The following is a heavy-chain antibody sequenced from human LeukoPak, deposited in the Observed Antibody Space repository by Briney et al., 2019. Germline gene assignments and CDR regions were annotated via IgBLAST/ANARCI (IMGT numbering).Heavy chain of an antibody. CDR3: TTPLTGYSSSRGDY. CDR1: GFTFRNTW. D-gene: IGHD6-13*01. J-gene: IGHJ4*02. CDR2: IKTKADGGPT. Sequence: PGGSLRLSCAASGFTFRNTWMNWARQAPGKGLEWVGQIKTKADGGPTDYATPVKGRFTISTDESKNTLYLQMNSLETEDTALYYCTTPLTGYSSSRGDYWGQGTLVTVSS. V-gene: IGHV3-15*01.